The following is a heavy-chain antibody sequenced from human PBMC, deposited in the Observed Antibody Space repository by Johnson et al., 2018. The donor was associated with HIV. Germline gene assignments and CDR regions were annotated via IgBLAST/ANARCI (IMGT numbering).Heavy chain of an antibody. V-gene: IGHV3-73*02. J-gene: IGHJ3*02. D-gene: IGHD2-2*01. CDR2: IRSKANSYAT. CDR1: GFTFSGSA. Sequence: VQLVESGGGLVQPGGSLKLSCAASGFTFSGSAMHWVRQASGKGLEWVGRIRSKANSYATAYAASVKGRFTISRDDSKNTAYLQMNSLKTEDTAVYYCTRHPPALVPAATTDAFDIWGQGTMVTVSS. CDR3: TRHPPALVPAATTDAFDI.